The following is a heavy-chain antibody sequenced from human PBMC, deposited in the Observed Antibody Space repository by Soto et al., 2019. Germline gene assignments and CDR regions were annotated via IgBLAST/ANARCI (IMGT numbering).Heavy chain of an antibody. CDR2: TYYSGST. Sequence: PSGTLSLTCTVSGGSISSYYWSWIRQPPGKGLEWIGYTYYSGSTNYNPSLKSRVTISVDTSKNQFSLKLSSVTAADTAVYYCARVYSSGWGGPRYMDVWGKGTTVTVS. J-gene: IGHJ6*03. CDR3: ARVYSSGWGGPRYMDV. CDR1: GGSISSYY. V-gene: IGHV4-59*01. D-gene: IGHD6-19*01.